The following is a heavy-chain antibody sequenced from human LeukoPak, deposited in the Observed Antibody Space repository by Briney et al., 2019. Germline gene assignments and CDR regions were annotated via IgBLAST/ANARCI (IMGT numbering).Heavy chain of an antibody. CDR3: ARGPGSSGGAYVGDY. J-gene: IGHJ4*01. Sequence: PGGSLRLSCVASGFTFSNHWMHWVRQVPGKGLVWVSRVDVGGRSISYADSVKGRFSISRDNGENTQYLQMNSLRVEDTAVYYCARGPGSSGGAYVGDYWGHGTLVTVSS. D-gene: IGHD3-22*01. V-gene: IGHV3-74*01. CDR2: VDVGGRSI. CDR1: GFTFSNHW.